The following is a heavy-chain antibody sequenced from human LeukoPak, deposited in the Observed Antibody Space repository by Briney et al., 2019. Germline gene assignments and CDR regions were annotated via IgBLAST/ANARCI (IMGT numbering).Heavy chain of an antibody. Sequence: GGSLRLSCAASGFTFSSYWMHWVRQAPGKGLVWVSRINSDGSSTSYADSVKGRFTISRDNAKNTLYLQMNSLRAEDTAVYYCARGVGYCSSTSCYWWFDPWGQGTLVTASS. J-gene: IGHJ5*02. D-gene: IGHD2-2*01. CDR1: GFTFSSYW. CDR3: ARGVGYCSSTSCYWWFDP. V-gene: IGHV3-74*01. CDR2: INSDGSST.